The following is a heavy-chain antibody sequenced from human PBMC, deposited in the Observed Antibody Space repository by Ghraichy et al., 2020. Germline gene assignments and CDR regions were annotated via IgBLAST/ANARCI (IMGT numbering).Heavy chain of an antibody. Sequence: SVKVSCKASGGTFSSYAISWVRQAPGPGLEWMGGIIPIFGTANYAQKFQGRVTITADESTSTAYMELSSLRSEDTAVYYCARGGQLVPPEKFDYWGQGTLVTVSS. CDR3: ARGGQLVPPEKFDY. CDR1: GGTFSSYA. J-gene: IGHJ4*02. CDR2: IIPIFGTA. V-gene: IGHV1-69*13. D-gene: IGHD6-6*01.